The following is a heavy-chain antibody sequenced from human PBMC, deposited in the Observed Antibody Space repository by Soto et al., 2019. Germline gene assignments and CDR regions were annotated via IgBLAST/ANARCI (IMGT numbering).Heavy chain of an antibody. CDR2: IYYSGST. J-gene: IGHJ1*01. D-gene: IGHD2-15*01. CDR1: GGSISSGGYH. V-gene: IGHV4-31*03. CDR3: ARESTDCSGGSCKEYFQH. Sequence: QVQLQESGPGLVKPSQTLSLTCTVSGGSISSGGYHWSWIRQHPGKGLEWIGYIYYSGSTYYNPSLKSRVTISVDTSKNQFSLKLSSVTAADTAVYYCARESTDCSGGSCKEYFQHWGQGTLVTVSS.